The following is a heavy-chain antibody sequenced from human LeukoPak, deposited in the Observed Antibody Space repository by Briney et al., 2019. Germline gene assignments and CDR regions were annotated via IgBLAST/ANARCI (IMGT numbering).Heavy chain of an antibody. CDR2: FDPEDGET. J-gene: IGHJ4*02. D-gene: IGHD6-19*01. Sequence: ASVKVSCKVSGYTLTELSMHWVRQAPGKGLEWMGGFDPEDGETIYAQKFRGRVTMTEDTSTDTAYMELSSLRSEDTAVYYCATGPAGWHPDKRNFDYWGQGTLVTVSS. CDR1: GYTLTELS. CDR3: ATGPAGWHPDKRNFDY. V-gene: IGHV1-24*01.